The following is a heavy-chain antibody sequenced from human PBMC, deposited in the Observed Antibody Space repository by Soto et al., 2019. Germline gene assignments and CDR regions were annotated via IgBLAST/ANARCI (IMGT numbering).Heavy chain of an antibody. J-gene: IGHJ4*02. CDR3: AKDWHYGSGSYPPYYFDY. Sequence: GGSRRLSFAASGFTFSSYAMSWFRQAPGKGLEWVSAISGSGGSTYYADSVKGRFTISRDNSKNTLYLQMNSLRAEDTAVYYCAKDWHYGSGSYPPYYFDYWGQGTLVTAPQ. CDR1: GFTFSSYA. D-gene: IGHD3-10*01. CDR2: ISGSGGST. V-gene: IGHV3-23*01.